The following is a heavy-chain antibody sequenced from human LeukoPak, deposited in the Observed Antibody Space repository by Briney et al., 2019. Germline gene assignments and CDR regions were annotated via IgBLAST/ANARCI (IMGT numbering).Heavy chain of an antibody. CDR2: ISGSGGST. V-gene: IGHV3-23*01. Sequence: GGSLRLSCAASGFTFSSDAMSWVRQAPGKGLEWVSAISGSGGSTYYADSVKGRFTISRDNSKNTLYLQMNSLRAEDTAVYYCAKGFLEWLRSDPWGQGTLVTVSS. CDR3: AKGFLEWLRSDP. J-gene: IGHJ5*02. CDR1: GFTFSSDA. D-gene: IGHD3-3*01.